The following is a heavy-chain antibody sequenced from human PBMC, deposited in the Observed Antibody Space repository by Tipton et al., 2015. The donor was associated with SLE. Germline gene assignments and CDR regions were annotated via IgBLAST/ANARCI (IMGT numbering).Heavy chain of an antibody. CDR2: IYYSGST. J-gene: IGHJ3*02. CDR3: ARRGRRAFDI. D-gene: IGHD1-14*01. V-gene: IGHV4-61*08. Sequence: TLSLTCTVSGGSISSGGYYWSWIRQHPGKGLEWIGYIYYSGSTNYNPSLKSRVTISVETSKNQFSLKLSSVTAADTAVYYCARRGRRAFDIWGQGTMVTVSS. CDR1: GGSISSGGYY.